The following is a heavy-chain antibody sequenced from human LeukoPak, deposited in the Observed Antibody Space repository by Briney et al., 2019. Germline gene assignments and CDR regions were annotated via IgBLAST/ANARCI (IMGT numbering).Heavy chain of an antibody. Sequence: GGSLRLSCAASGFTVSSNYMSWVRQAPGKWLEWVSAISGSGGSTYYADSVKGRFTISRDNSKNTLYLQMNSLRAEDTAVYYCAKGRIPYYYDSSGYTEYDYWGQGTLVTVSS. D-gene: IGHD3-22*01. CDR3: AKGRIPYYYDSSGYTEYDY. V-gene: IGHV3-23*01. J-gene: IGHJ4*02. CDR1: GFTVSSNY. CDR2: ISGSGGST.